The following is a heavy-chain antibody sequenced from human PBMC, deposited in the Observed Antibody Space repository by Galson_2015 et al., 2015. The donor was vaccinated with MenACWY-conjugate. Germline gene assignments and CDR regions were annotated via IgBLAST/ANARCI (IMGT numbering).Heavy chain of an antibody. V-gene: IGHV4-31*03. CDR3: ARDVATIRYGMGV. J-gene: IGHJ6*02. Sequence: TLSLTCTVSGGSISSGGYYWSWIRQHPGKGLEWIGYIYYSGSTYYNPSLKSRVTISVDTSKNQFSLKLSSVTAADTAVYYCARDVATIRYGMGVWGQGTTVTVS. CDR2: IYYSGST. D-gene: IGHD5-12*01. CDR1: GGSISSGGYY.